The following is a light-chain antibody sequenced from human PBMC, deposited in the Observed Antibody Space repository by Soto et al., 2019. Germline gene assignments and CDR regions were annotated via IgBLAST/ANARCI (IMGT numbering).Light chain of an antibody. Sequence: QSALTQPASVSGSPGQSITISCTGAGRSFENFNLVSWYQHRPGKAPKLLISEANRRPSGVSDRFSASKSGNTASLTISGLQAEDDADYYCTSYTSSGTYVFGTGTKVTVL. J-gene: IGLJ1*01. V-gene: IGLV2-14*02. CDR1: GRSFENFNL. CDR2: EAN. CDR3: TSYTSSGTYV.